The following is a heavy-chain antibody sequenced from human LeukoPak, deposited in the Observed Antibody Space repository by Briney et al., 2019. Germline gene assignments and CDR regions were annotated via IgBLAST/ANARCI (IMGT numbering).Heavy chain of an antibody. J-gene: IGHJ3*02. Sequence: SVKVSCKASGGTFSSYAIGWVRQAPGQGLEWVGGIIPIFGTANYAQKFQGRVTITTDESTSTAYMELSSLRSEDTAVYYCARDLGANHAFDIWGQGTMVTVSS. CDR3: ARDLGANHAFDI. V-gene: IGHV1-69*05. CDR1: GGTFSSYA. CDR2: IIPIFGTA. D-gene: IGHD1-26*01.